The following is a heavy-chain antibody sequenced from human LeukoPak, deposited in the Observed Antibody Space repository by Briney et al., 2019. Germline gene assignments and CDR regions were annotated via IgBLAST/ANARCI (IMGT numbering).Heavy chain of an antibody. J-gene: IGHJ4*02. CDR2: ISAYNGNT. Sequence: ASVKVSCKASGYTFTGYYMHWVRQAPGQGLEWMGWISAYNGNTNYAQKLQGRVTMTTDTSTSTAYMELRSLRSDDTAVYYCARGLRFLEWLHYWGQGTLVTVSS. CDR1: GYTFTGYY. D-gene: IGHD3-3*01. CDR3: ARGLRFLEWLHY. V-gene: IGHV1-18*04.